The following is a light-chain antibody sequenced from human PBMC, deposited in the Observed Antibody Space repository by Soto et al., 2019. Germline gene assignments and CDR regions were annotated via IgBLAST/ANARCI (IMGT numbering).Light chain of an antibody. J-gene: IGLJ1*01. Sequence: QSVLTQPPSASGAPGQTVTISCSGSASNIGRDPVNWYQQVPGTAPKLLIYENNHRPSGVPNPFSVSKSGTSASLVISGLQSEDEAEYFYAGWDGSLKGFVFGTGTKLTVL. CDR2: ENN. V-gene: IGLV1-44*01. CDR3: AGWDGSLKGFV. CDR1: ASNIGRDP.